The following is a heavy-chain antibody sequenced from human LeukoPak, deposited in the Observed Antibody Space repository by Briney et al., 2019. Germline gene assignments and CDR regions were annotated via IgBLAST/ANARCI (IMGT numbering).Heavy chain of an antibody. Sequence: SETLSLTCTVSGGSISSYYWSWIRQPPGKGLEWIGNIYDSGGTNYNPSLKSRVTISVDTSKNQCSLKLSSVTAADTAVYYCARQSISGSSLSYFDYWGQGTLVNVSS. CDR3: ARQSISGSSLSYFDY. CDR1: GGSISSYY. V-gene: IGHV4-59*01. D-gene: IGHD3-22*01. CDR2: IYDSGGT. J-gene: IGHJ4*02.